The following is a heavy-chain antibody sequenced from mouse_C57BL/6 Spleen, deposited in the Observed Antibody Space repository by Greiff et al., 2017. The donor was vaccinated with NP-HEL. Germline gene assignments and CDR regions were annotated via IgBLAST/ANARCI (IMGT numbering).Heavy chain of an antibody. CDR3: ASSVSPHYYAMDY. Sequence: VKLMESGAELVKPGASVKISCKASGYAFSSYWMNWVKQRPGKGLEWIGQIYPGDGDTNYNGKFKGKATLTADKSSSTAYMQLSSLTSEDSAVYFCASSVSPHYYAMDYWGKGTSVTVSS. CDR2: IYPGDGDT. V-gene: IGHV1-80*01. J-gene: IGHJ4*01. CDR1: GYAFSSYW.